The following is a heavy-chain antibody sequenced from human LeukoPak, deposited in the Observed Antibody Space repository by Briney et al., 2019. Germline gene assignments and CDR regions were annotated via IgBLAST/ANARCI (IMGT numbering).Heavy chain of an antibody. CDR2: ISARGTLT. CDR3: ARDGTPIYSSGWVYMDV. Sequence: PGGSLRLSCAASGFSFSSYEMHCVRQAPGRGREGSSYISARGTLTHYADSVEGRFTNPRDNAQNSLYLQMNSLRGEDTAVYYCARDGTPIYSSGWVYMDVWGKGTTVTVSA. V-gene: IGHV3-48*03. D-gene: IGHD6-25*01. J-gene: IGHJ6*04. CDR1: GFSFSSYE.